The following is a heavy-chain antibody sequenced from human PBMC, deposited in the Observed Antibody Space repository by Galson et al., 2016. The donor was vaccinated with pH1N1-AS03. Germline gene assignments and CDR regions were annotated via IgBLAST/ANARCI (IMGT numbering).Heavy chain of an antibody. CDR1: GLTFSGYW. Sequence: SLRLSCAASGLTFSGYWMSWVRQAPGKGLEWVAHIKQDGSEKYYVDSVKGRFTISRDNAKNSLYLQMNSLRAEDTAVYYCARGPYSYGMGVWGQGTAAT. V-gene: IGHV3-7*01. CDR3: ARGPYSYGMGV. J-gene: IGHJ6*02. CDR2: IKQDGSEK.